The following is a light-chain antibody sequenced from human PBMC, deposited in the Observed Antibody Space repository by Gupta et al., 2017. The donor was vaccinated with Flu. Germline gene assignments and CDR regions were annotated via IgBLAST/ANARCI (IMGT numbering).Light chain of an antibody. CDR3: QQYGNSPWT. Sequence: DIVLTQSPGTLSLSPGERATLSCRASQSVSSSYLAWYQQKPGQAPRLLIYGALRRATGIPDRFSGSGSGTEFTLTISRREPEDFAVYYCQQYGNSPWTFGQGTKVEIK. CDR1: QSVSSSY. J-gene: IGKJ1*01. V-gene: IGKV3-20*01. CDR2: GAL.